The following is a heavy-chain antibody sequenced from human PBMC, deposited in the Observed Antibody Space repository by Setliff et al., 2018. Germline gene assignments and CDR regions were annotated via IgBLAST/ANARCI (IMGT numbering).Heavy chain of an antibody. D-gene: IGHD1-1*01. CDR1: GFVVSNNE. CDR2: ISGGGTNM. J-gene: IGHJ4*02. CDR3: ARDQARWLVAAGTFDY. Sequence: GGSLRLSCAASGFVVSNNEMNWVRQAPGKGLEWVSTISGGGTNMDYADSVKGRFTISRDDSNSEVFLQMDSLRAEDTAVYYCARDQARWLVAAGTFDYWGLGALVTVSS. V-gene: IGHV3-23*01.